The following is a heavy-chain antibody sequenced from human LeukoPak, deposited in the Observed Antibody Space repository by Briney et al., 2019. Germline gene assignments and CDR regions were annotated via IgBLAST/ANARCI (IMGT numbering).Heavy chain of an antibody. CDR3: ARDPTGSTIGDF. CDR2: IWYDRSKN. V-gene: IGHV3-33*01. Sequence: GGSLRLSCAASGFAFSSYVMHWVRQAPGKGLEWVAVIWYDRSKNYYADSVKGRFTISRDNSKSTLYLQMNSLRAEDTAVYYCARDPTGSTIGDFWGQGTLVTVSS. J-gene: IGHJ4*01. D-gene: IGHD1-7*01. CDR1: GFAFSSYV.